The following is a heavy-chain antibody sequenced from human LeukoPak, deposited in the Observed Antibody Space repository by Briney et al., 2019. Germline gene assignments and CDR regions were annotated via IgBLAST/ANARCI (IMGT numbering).Heavy chain of an antibody. D-gene: IGHD3-22*01. CDR3: AKRRSTGSGYFDF. CDR1: EFSVGSNY. Sequence: GGSLRLSCAASEFSVGSNYMTWVRQAPGKGLEWVSLIYSGGSTYYADSVKGRFTISRDNSKNTLYLQMNSLRAEDTAIYYCAKRRSTGSGYFDFWGRGTLVTVSS. CDR2: IYSGGST. J-gene: IGHJ4*02. V-gene: IGHV3-53*01.